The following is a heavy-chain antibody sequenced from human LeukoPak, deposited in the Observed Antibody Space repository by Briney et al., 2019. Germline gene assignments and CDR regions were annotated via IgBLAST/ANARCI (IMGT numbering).Heavy chain of an antibody. V-gene: IGHV1-46*01. Sequence: ASVKVSCKASGYTFTSYYMHWVRQAPAQGLEWMGIINPSGGSTNYAQKFQERVAITRDMSTSTAYMELSSLRSEDTAVYYCAAEGLGSYPSEYFQHWGQGTLVTVSS. CDR1: GYTFTSYY. CDR2: INPSGGST. D-gene: IGHD1-26*01. J-gene: IGHJ1*01. CDR3: AAEGLGSYPSEYFQH.